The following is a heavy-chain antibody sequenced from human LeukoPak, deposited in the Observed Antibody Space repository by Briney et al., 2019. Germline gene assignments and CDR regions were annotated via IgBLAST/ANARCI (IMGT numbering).Heavy chain of an antibody. CDR3: ARAVLELPHYYYYMDV. Sequence: PGGSLRLSCAASEFTFNTSSMNWVRQAPGKGLEWVSSISSSSHFIYYADSVKGRFTISRDNAKNSLYLQMNSLRAEDTAVYYCARAVLELPHYYYYMDVWGKGTTVTVSS. V-gene: IGHV3-21*01. D-gene: IGHD1-7*01. CDR2: ISSSSHFI. CDR1: EFTFNTSS. J-gene: IGHJ6*03.